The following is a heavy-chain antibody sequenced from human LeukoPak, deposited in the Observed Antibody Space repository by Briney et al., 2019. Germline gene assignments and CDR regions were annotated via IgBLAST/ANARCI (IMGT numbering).Heavy chain of an antibody. CDR3: AKITVATTPNY. Sequence: GGSLRLSCAASGLTFSSYAMNWVRQASGKGLEWVSGITDSGRKTYYADSVKGRFGISRDNSKNTLYLQMSDLRAEDAAVYYCAKITVATTPNYWGQGTLVTVSS. J-gene: IGHJ4*02. CDR1: GLTFSSYA. D-gene: IGHD3-10*01. V-gene: IGHV3-23*01. CDR2: ITDSGRKT.